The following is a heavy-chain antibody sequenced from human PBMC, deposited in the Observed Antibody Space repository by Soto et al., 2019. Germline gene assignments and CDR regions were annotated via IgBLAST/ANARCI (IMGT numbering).Heavy chain of an antibody. Sequence: GSLRLSCAASGFTFSSYGMHWVRQAPGKGLEWVAVISYDGSNKYYADSVKGRFTISRDNSKNTLYLQMNSLRAEDTAVYYCARDREDIVVVPAALYYYYYYGMDVWGQGTTVTVSS. J-gene: IGHJ6*02. D-gene: IGHD2-2*01. CDR2: ISYDGSNK. CDR3: ARDREDIVVVPAALYYYYYYGMDV. CDR1: GFTFSSYG. V-gene: IGHV3-30*03.